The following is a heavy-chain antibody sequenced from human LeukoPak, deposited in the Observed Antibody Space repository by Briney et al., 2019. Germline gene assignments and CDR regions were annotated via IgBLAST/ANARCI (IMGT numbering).Heavy chain of an antibody. CDR2: INHSGST. Sequence: TSETLSLTCAVYGGSFSGYYWSWIRQPPGKGLEWIGEINHSGSTNYNPSLKSRVTISVDTSKNQFSLKLSSVTAADTAVYYCARVKGYSRTYFDYWGQGTLVTVSS. CDR3: ARVKGYSRTYFDY. D-gene: IGHD6-13*01. J-gene: IGHJ4*02. CDR1: GGSFSGYY. V-gene: IGHV4-34*01.